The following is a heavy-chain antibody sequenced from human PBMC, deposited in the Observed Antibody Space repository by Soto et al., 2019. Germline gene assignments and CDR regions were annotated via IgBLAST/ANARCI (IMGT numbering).Heavy chain of an antibody. J-gene: IGHJ6*03. CDR2: ISSSSSYI. D-gene: IGHD2-15*01. CDR1: GFTFSSYS. Sequence: PGGSLRLSCASSGFTFSSYSMNWVRQAPGKGLEWVSSISSSSSYIYYADSVKGRFTISRDNAKNSLYLQMNSLRAEDTAVYYCARVGGYYYYYMDVWGKGTTVTVSS. V-gene: IGHV3-21*01. CDR3: ARVGGYYYYYMDV.